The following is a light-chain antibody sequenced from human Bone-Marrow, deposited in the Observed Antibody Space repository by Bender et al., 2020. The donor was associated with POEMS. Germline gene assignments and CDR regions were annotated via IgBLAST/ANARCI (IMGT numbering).Light chain of an antibody. CDR1: SSDIGNYNY. CDR2: EFS. CDR3: QSFDTSLSGWV. Sequence: QSALTQPPSASGSPGQSITISCTGTSSDIGNYNYVSWYQQHPGKAPKLLIYEFSNRPSGVSNRFSGSKSGNTASLTISGLQAEDEADYYCQSFDTSLSGWVFGAGTKLTV. V-gene: IGLV2-14*01. J-gene: IGLJ3*02.